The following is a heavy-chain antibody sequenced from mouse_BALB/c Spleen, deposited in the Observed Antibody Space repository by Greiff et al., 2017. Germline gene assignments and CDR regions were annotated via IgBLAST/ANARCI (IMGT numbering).Heavy chain of an antibody. V-gene: IGHV8-12*01. CDR3: ARRERNGNYFDY. CDR1: GFSLSTSGMG. D-gene: IGHD2-1*01. Sequence: QVTLKVSGPGILQPSQTLSLTCSFSGFSLSTSGMGVSWIRQPSGKGLEWLAHIYWDDDKRYNPSLKSRLTISKDTSSNQVFLKITSVDTADTATYYCARRERNGNYFDYWGQGTTLTVSS. J-gene: IGHJ2*01. CDR2: IYWDDDK.